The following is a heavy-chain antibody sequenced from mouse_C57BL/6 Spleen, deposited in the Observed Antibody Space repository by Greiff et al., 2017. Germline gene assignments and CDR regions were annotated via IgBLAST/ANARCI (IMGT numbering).Heavy chain of an antibody. J-gene: IGHJ3*01. CDR1: GYTFTEYT. CDR2: FYPGSGSI. D-gene: IGHD2-2*01. Sequence: VKLMESGAELVKPGASVKLSCKASGYTFTEYTIHWVKQRSGQGLEWIGWFYPGSGSIKYNEKFKDKATLTADKSSSTVYMELSRLTSEDSAVYFCARHEEGYGYDEDWFAYWGQGTLVTVSA. V-gene: IGHV1-62-2*01. CDR3: ARHEEGYGYDEDWFAY.